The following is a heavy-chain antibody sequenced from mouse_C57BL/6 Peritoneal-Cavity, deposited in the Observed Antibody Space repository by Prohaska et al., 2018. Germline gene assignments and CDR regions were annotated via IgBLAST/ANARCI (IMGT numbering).Heavy chain of an antibody. CDR2: INYDGSAI. D-gene: IGHD1-1*02. CDR3: MRYGSYRYLDV. Sequence: EVQLLETGGGLVQPGGSRGLSCEGSGFTFSGFWMSWVRQTHGKTLEWIGDINYDGSAINYAPSIKDRFTIFRDNDKSTLYLQMSNVRSEETATYFCMRYGSYRYLDVRGTGTTVTVSS. CDR1: GFTFSGFW. J-gene: IGHJ1*03. V-gene: IGHV11-2*01.